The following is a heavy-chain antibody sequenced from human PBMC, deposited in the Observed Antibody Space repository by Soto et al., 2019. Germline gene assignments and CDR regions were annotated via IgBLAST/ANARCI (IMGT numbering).Heavy chain of an antibody. V-gene: IGHV4-34*01. CDR3: ARAAPGSYRTLGRFDP. J-gene: IGHJ5*02. Sequence: QVQLQQWGAGLLKPSETLSLTCAVYGGSFSGYYWSWIRQPPGKGLEWIGEINHSGSTNYNPSLKSRVTISVDPSKNQFSLKLSSVTAADTAVYYCARAAPGSYRTLGRFDPWGQGTLVTVSS. CDR1: GGSFSGYY. D-gene: IGHD1-26*01. CDR2: INHSGST.